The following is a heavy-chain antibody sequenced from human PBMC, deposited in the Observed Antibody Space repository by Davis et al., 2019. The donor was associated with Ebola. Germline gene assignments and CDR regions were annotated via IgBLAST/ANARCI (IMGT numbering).Heavy chain of an antibody. J-gene: IGHJ5*02. CDR3: ARLGFITGKGSS. CDR2: IYHSGST. CDR1: GDSISSSNW. D-gene: IGHD1-20*01. V-gene: IGHV4-4*02. Sequence: MPSETLSLTCAVSGDSISSSNWWSWVRQPPGKGLEWIGEIYHSGSTNYNPSLKSRVTISVDTSKNQFSLKLSSVTAADTAVYYCARLGFITGKGSSWGQGTLVTVSS.